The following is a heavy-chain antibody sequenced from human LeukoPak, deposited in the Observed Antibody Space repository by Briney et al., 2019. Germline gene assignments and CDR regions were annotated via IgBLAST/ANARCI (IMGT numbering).Heavy chain of an antibody. V-gene: IGHV3-30*18. CDR3: AKGAKRLGYCSGGTCYSNYDYYYMDV. Sequence: GGSLRLSCAASGFTFSNYGMHWVRQAPGKGLEWAAAISFDGSDKHYADSVKGRFTISRDNSKKTLYLQMNSLRAEDTAVYYCAKGAKRLGYCSGGTCYSNYDYYYMDVWGKGTTVTISS. CDR1: GFTFSNYG. D-gene: IGHD2-15*01. CDR2: ISFDGSDK. J-gene: IGHJ6*03.